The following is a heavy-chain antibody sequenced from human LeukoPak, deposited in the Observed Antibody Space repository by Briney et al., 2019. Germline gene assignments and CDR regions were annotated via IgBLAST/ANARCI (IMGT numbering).Heavy chain of an antibody. CDR3: ARDRHDSSGAFDY. V-gene: IGHV1-8*01. CDR1: GYTFTSYD. Sequence: GASVKVSCKASGYTFTSYDINWVRPATGQRLEWMGWMNPNSGNTGYAQKFQGRVTMTRNTSISTAYMELSSLRSEDTAVYYCARDRHDSSGAFDYWGQGTLVTVSS. D-gene: IGHD3-22*01. CDR2: MNPNSGNT. J-gene: IGHJ4*02.